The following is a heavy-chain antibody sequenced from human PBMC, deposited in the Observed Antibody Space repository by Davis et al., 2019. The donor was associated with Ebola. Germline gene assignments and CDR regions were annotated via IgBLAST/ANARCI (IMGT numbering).Heavy chain of an antibody. D-gene: IGHD2-15*01. CDR3: ATGYCSGGSCYRLFDY. V-gene: IGHV3-21*01. Sequence: GESLKISCAASGFTFSSYSMNWVRQAPGKGLEWVSSITSSSSYIYYADSVKGRFTISRDNAKNSLYLQMNSLRAEDTAVYYCATGYCSGGSCYRLFDYWGQGTLVTVSS. CDR1: GFTFSSYS. CDR2: ITSSSSYI. J-gene: IGHJ4*02.